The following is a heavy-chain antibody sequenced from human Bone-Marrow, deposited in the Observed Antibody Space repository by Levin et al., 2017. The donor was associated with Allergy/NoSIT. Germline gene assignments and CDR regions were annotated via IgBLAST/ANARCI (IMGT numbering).Heavy chain of an antibody. CDR1: GDSINSGYY. CDR2: IHHTGTP. J-gene: IGHJ4*02. V-gene: IGHV4-38-2*01. Sequence: SGTLSLTCAVSGDSINSGYYWGWVRQPPGKGLEWMAFIHHTGTPYYTSSLKTRLTISVDSSKNQFSLNLSSVTAADTAMYHCARIHDFWSDYFDSWGQGTLVTVSS. CDR3: ARIHDFWSDYFDS. D-gene: IGHD3-3*01.